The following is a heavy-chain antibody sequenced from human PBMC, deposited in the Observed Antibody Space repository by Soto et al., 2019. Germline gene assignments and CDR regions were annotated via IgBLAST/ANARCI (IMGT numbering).Heavy chain of an antibody. J-gene: IGHJ4*02. D-gene: IGHD3-22*01. CDR1: GGSISSYC. CDR2: IYTSGST. CDR3: ARASRVYYHDSSGYYYFDY. V-gene: IGHV4-4*07. Sequence: SETLSLTCTVSGGSISSYCWSWIRQPAGEGLEWIGRIYTSGSTNYNPSLKSRVTMSVDTPKNQFSLKLSSVTAADTAVYYCARASRVYYHDSSGYYYFDYWGQGTLVTVSS.